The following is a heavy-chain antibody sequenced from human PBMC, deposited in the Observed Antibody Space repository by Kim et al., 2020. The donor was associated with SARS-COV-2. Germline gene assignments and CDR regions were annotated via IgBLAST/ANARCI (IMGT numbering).Heavy chain of an antibody. CDR2: ISYDGSNK. Sequence: GGSLRLSCAASGFTFSSYGMHWVRQAPGKGLEWVAVISYDGSNKYYADSVKGRFTISRDNSKNTLYLQMNSLRAEDTAVYYCAKALGPGTGRGGAHNYGMDVWGQGTTVTVSS. D-gene: IGHD3-10*01. CDR3: AKALGPGTGRGGAHNYGMDV. CDR1: GFTFSSYG. V-gene: IGHV3-30*18. J-gene: IGHJ6*02.